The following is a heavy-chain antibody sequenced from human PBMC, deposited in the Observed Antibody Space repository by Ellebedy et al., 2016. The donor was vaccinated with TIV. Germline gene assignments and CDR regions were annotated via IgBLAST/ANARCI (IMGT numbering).Heavy chain of an antibody. CDR2: ISWDSDDM. V-gene: IGHV3-9*01. Sequence: GGSLRLXCAASGFNFKDYVMHWVRQAPGKGLEWVSGISWDSDDMYYADSVKGRFSISRDNVKNSLYLQMNSLRAEDTAFYYCARRMTGRFTVGSPGNSFDYWGQGILVTVSS. CDR3: ARRMTGRFTVGSPGNSFDY. CDR1: GFNFKDYV. D-gene: IGHD3-10*01. J-gene: IGHJ4*02.